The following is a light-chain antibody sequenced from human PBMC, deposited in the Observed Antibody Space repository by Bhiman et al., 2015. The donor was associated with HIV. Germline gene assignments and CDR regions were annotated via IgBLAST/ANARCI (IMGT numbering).Light chain of an antibody. CDR2: RNN. V-gene: IGLV1-44*01. CDR1: SSNIGSNT. J-gene: IGLJ3*02. CDR3: QSYDSSLSGRV. Sequence: QSVLTQPPSASGTPGQRVTISCSGSSSNIGSNTINWYQQLPGTAPKLLIYRNNQRPSGVPDRFSGSKSGTSASLAITGLQAEDEADYYCQSYDSSLSGRVFGGGTKLTVL.